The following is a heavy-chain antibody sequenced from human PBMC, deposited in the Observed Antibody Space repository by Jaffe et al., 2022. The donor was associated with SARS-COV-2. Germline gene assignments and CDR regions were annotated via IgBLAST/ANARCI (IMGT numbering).Heavy chain of an antibody. J-gene: IGHJ6*02. V-gene: IGHV1-8*01. D-gene: IGHD2-15*01. CDR3: ARGISCSGGSCLLVDLDPYGMDV. CDR1: GYTFTSYD. Sequence: QVQLVQSGAEVKKPGASVKVSCKASGYTFTSYDINWVRQATGQGLEWMGWMNPNSGNTGYAQKFQGRVTMTRNTSISTAYMELSSLRSEDTAVYYCARGISCSGGSCLLVDLDPYGMDVWGQGTTVTVSS. CDR2: MNPNSGNT.